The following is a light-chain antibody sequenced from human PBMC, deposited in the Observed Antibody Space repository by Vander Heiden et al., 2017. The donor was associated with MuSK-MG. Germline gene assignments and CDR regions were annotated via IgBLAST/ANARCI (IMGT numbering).Light chain of an antibody. CDR2: HAS. J-gene: IGKJ2*01. CDR1: QNIDKC. Sequence: QMTQFPSSLAASIGDRVTITCRASQNIDKCVTWYQQKPGKAPRLLMYHASPLQSGVPSRFSGSGSGTQFTLTICGLQAEDFATYYCQHYNSYPFSFGQGTKLEI. CDR3: QHYNSYPFS. V-gene: IGKV1-5*03.